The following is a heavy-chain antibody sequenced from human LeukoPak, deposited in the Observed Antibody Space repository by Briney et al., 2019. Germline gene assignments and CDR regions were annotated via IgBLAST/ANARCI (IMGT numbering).Heavy chain of an antibody. D-gene: IGHD3-3*01. J-gene: IGHJ4*02. CDR3: ARNVLRFLEWLSDFDY. Sequence: SETLSLTCTVSGGSISSSSYYWGWIRQPPGKGLEWIGSIYYSGSTYYNPSLKSRVTISVDTSKNQFSLKLSSVTAADTAVYYCARNVLRFLEWLSDFDYWGQGTLVTVS. CDR1: GGSISSSSYY. V-gene: IGHV4-39*01. CDR2: IYYSGST.